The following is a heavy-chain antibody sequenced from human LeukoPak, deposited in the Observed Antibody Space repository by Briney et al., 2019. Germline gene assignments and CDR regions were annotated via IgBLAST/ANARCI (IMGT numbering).Heavy chain of an antibody. Sequence: GGSLRLSCAASGFTFSSYEMNWVRQAPGKGLEWVSYISSSGSTIYYADSVKGRFTISRDNAKNSLYLQMNSLRAEDTAVYYCARGSWEAAAGIWFDPWGQGTLVTVSS. V-gene: IGHV3-48*03. CDR2: ISSSGSTI. J-gene: IGHJ5*02. D-gene: IGHD6-13*01. CDR3: ARGSWEAAAGIWFDP. CDR1: GFTFSSYE.